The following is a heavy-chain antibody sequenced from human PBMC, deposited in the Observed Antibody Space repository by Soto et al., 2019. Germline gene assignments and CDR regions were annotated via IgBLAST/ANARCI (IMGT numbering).Heavy chain of an antibody. CDR1: GFTFDNHA. CDR3: SRPAYYYDSSGFEPGAFDI. Sequence: GSLRLSCTTSGFTFDNHAVTWFRQAPGKGLEWVGFIRSKGYSRTTEYAASVQGRFTISRDDSKSIAYLQMNSLKTEDTAVYYCSRPAYYYDSSGFEPGAFDIWGQGTMVTVSS. J-gene: IGHJ3*02. CDR2: IRSKGYSRTT. V-gene: IGHV3-49*03. D-gene: IGHD3-22*01.